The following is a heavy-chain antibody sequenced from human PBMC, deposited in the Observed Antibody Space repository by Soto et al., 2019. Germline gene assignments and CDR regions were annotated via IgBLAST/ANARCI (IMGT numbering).Heavy chain of an antibody. CDR2: IYSGGST. D-gene: IGHD1-1*01. CDR1: GFTVSSNY. V-gene: IGHV3-53*01. Sequence: GGSLRLSCAASGFTVSSNYMSWVRQAPGKGLEWVSVIYSGGSTYYADSMKGRFTVSRDNSKNTLYLQMNSLRAEDTAVYYCATGTTGTTYYYYFGLDVWGQGTTVTVSS. J-gene: IGHJ6*02. CDR3: ATGTTGTTYYYYFGLDV.